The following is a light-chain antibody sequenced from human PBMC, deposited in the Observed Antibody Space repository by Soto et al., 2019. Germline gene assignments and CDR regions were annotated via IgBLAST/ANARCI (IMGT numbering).Light chain of an antibody. J-gene: IGLJ1*01. CDR2: NNN. CDR1: SSNIGSKT. V-gene: IGLV1-44*01. Sequence: QSVLTQPPSASGTPGQRVTISCSGSSSNIGSKTVNWYQQLPGTAPKLLIYNNNHRPSGVPDRFSGSKSGTSASLAISGLQSEDEADYYCAAWDDSLNGYVVGTGTKLTGL. CDR3: AAWDDSLNGYV.